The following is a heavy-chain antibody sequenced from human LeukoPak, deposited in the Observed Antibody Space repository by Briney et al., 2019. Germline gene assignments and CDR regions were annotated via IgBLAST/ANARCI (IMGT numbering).Heavy chain of an antibody. V-gene: IGHV3-9*01. D-gene: IGHD1-14*01. CDR3: ARDLPRNYYGMDV. CDR2: ISWNSGSI. J-gene: IGHJ6*02. Sequence: SGGSLRLSCAASGFTFDDYAMHWVRQAPGKGLEWVSGISWNSGSIGYADSVKGRFTISRDNAKNSLYLQMNSLRAEDTAVYYCARDLPRNYYGMDVWGQGTTVTVSS. CDR1: GFTFDDYA.